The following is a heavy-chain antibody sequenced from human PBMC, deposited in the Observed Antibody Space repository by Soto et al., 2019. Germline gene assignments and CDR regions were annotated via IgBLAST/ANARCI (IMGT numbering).Heavy chain of an antibody. V-gene: IGHV3-30*18. Sequence: QVQLVESGGGVVQPGRSLRLSCAASGFTFSSYGMHWVRQAPGKGLEWVAVISYDGSNKYYADSVKGRFTISRDNSKNTLYLQMNSLRAEDTAVYYCANHATAVAGPDYWGQGTLVTVSS. J-gene: IGHJ4*02. CDR3: ANHATAVAGPDY. CDR1: GFTFSSYG. D-gene: IGHD6-19*01. CDR2: ISYDGSNK.